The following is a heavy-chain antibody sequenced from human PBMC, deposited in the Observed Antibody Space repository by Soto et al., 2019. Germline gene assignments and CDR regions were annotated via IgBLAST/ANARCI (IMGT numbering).Heavy chain of an antibody. CDR1: GFTFSSYS. Sequence: GVSLRLSCAASGFTFSSYSMSWVRQAPGKGLEWVSAISGSGGSTYYADSVKGRFTISRDNSKNTLYLQMNSLRAEDTAVYYCAKDRVYGEYLCYFDSWGQVTLVTV. D-gene: IGHD4-17*01. J-gene: IGHJ4*02. V-gene: IGHV3-23*01. CDR3: AKDRVYGEYLCYFDS. CDR2: ISGSGGST.